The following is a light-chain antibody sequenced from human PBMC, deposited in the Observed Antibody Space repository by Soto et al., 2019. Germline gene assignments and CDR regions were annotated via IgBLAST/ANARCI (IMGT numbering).Light chain of an antibody. CDR2: EVS. V-gene: IGKV2D-29*01. CDR3: MQSIQLPLT. Sequence: DIAMTQTLLALSVTPGQPASISCKSRQGLLHSDGKTYLSWFLQKPGQPPHLLIYEVSNRFSGVPQRFSGRGSGTDFTLNISRVEAEDVGLYYCMQSIQLPLTFGGGTKVDIK. CDR1: QGLLHSDGKTY. J-gene: IGKJ4*01.